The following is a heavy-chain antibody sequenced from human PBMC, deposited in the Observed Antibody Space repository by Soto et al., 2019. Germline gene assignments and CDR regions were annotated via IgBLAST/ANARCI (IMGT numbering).Heavy chain of an antibody. CDR1: GERFTARY. V-gene: IGHV1-2*02. CDR3: ARVVY. J-gene: IGHJ4*02. CDR2: INPKSGGT. Sequence: GASAKVARTACGERFTARYIHWVRQAPGQGFEWMGWINPKSGGTNYPQKFQGRVTMTRDTSLSTVYMTLTRLTSEDTAVYYCARVVYWGQGTLVTVSS.